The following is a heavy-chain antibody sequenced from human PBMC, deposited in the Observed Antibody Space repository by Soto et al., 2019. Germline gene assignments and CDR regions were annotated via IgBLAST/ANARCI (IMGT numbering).Heavy chain of an antibody. CDR1: GYIFTING. V-gene: IGHV1-18*01. D-gene: IGHD4-17*01. J-gene: IGHJ4*02. Sequence: QVQLVQSRAEVKMPGASVKVSCQASGYIFTINGISWVRQAPGQGLEWLGWISANSGNTNYAQNVQDRVILTTNTSTATAYMELRSLRSDDTAVYYCARDRNHGLDNWGQGTLVTVSS. CDR3: ARDRNHGLDN. CDR2: ISANSGNT.